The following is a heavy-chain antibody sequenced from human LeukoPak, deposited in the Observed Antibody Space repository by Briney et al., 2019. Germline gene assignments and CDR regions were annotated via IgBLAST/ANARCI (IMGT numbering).Heavy chain of an antibody. Sequence: GGSLRLSCAASGFTFSSYAMTWVRQAPGKGLEWVSAISGSGGGTYYADSVKGRFTISRDNSKNTLYLQMNSLRAEDTAVYYCANENYYGSGSYADHWGQRTLVTVSS. CDR2: ISGSGGGT. D-gene: IGHD3-10*01. CDR3: ANENYYGSGSYADH. CDR1: GFTFSSYA. V-gene: IGHV3-23*01. J-gene: IGHJ4*02.